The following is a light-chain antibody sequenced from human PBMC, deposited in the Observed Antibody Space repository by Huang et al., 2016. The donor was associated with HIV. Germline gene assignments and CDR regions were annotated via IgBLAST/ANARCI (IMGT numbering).Light chain of an antibody. CDR1: QSVNAN. J-gene: IGKJ4*01. Sequence: ETVMMQSPATLSGSPGERATLLCRASQSVNANVAWYQQRRGQAPRLLIYASSTRAIGVPDRFRGSGSGTEFTLTISSLQSEDFAVYYCQQYDNWPPRLTFGGGTKVDIK. CDR2: ASS. CDR3: QQYDNWPPRLT. V-gene: IGKV3-15*01.